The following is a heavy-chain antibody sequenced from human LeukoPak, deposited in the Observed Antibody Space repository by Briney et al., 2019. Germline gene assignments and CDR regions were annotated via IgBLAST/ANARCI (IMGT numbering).Heavy chain of an antibody. CDR1: GFTFSSYW. Sequence: GGSLRLSCAASGFTFSSYWMSWVRQAPGKGLEWVSVIYSGGSTYYADSVKGRFTISRDNSKNTLYLQMNSLRAEDTAVYYCARDTPTELRLGELSLYLGAFDIWGQGTMVTVSS. D-gene: IGHD3-16*02. J-gene: IGHJ3*02. CDR3: ARDTPTELRLGELSLYLGAFDI. V-gene: IGHV3-53*01. CDR2: IYSGGST.